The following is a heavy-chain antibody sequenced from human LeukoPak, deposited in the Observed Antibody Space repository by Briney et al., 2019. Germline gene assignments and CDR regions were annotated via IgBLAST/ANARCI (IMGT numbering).Heavy chain of an antibody. CDR3: ARERIVVQTCPPYGMDV. J-gene: IGHJ6*04. CDR1: GGSISSGDYY. V-gene: IGHV4-30-4*01. D-gene: IGHD2-2*01. CDR2: IYYSGST. Sequence: PSETLSLTCTVSGGSISSGDYYWSWIRQPPGKGLEWIGYIYYSGSTYYNPSLKSRVTISVDTSKNQFSLKLSSVTAADTAVYYCARERIVVQTCPPYGMDVWGKGTTVTVSS.